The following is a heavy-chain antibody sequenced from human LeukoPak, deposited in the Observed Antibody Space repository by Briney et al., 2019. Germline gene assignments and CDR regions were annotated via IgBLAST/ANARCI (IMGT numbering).Heavy chain of an antibody. J-gene: IGHJ6*02. V-gene: IGHV1-2*02. CDR1: GYTFTGYY. Sequence: GASVKVSCKASGYTFTGYYMHWVRQAPGQGLEWMGWINPNSGGTNYAQKFQGRVTMTRDTSTSTAYMELSRLRSDDTAVYYRARVGRLETKYYYYGMDVWGQGTTVTVSS. CDR3: ARVGRLETKYYYYGMDV. CDR2: INPNSGGT. D-gene: IGHD5-24*01.